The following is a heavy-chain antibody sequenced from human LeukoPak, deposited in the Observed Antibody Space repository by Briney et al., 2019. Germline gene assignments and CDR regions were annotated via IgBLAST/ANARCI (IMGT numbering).Heavy chain of an antibody. CDR2: IIPIFGTA. V-gene: IGHV1-69*05. J-gene: IGHJ6*03. D-gene: IGHD5-18*01. Sequence: ASVKVSCKASGGTFSSYAISWVRQAPGQGLEWMGGIIPIFGTANYAQKFQGRVTITTDESTSTAYMELSSLRSEDTAVYYCARVRSGDSSPDNPLYYYYMDVWGKGTTVTVSS. CDR3: ARVRSGDSSPDNPLYYYYMDV. CDR1: GGTFSSYA.